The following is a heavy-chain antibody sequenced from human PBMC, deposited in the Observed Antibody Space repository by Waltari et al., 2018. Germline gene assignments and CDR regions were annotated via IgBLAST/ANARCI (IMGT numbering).Heavy chain of an antibody. CDR1: GDSISNTNYY. J-gene: IGHJ3*02. D-gene: IGHD6-19*01. CDR3: ARNQRGWFDAFDI. Sequence: QLQLQESGPGLVEPSATLSLTCTASGDSISNTNYYWGWIRQPRGTGLQWMGSIHYIGDTYYSSSLKSRVIISVDTSNNQFSLRLTSVTAADTAIYFCARNQRGWFDAFDIWGQGTAVTVSS. CDR2: IHYIGDT. V-gene: IGHV4-39*07.